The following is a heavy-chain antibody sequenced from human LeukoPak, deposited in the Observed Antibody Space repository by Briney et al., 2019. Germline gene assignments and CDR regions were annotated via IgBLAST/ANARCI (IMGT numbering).Heavy chain of an antibody. J-gene: IGHJ4*02. CDR3: ASSGYSYGYETYYFDY. Sequence: PSETLSLTCAGYGGSFSGYYWNWIRQPPGKGLEWIGEINHSGSTNYNPSLKSRVTISVDTSKNQFSLKLSSVTAADTPVYHCASSGYSYGYETYYFDYWGQGTLVTVSS. D-gene: IGHD5-18*01. CDR2: INHSGST. CDR1: GGSFSGYY. V-gene: IGHV4-34*01.